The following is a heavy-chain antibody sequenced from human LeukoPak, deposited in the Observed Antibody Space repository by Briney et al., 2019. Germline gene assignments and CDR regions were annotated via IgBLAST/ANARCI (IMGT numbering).Heavy chain of an antibody. J-gene: IGHJ4*02. Sequence: ASVKVSCKASGYTFTNYGINWVRPAPGQGREWMGWISGYNGNTKYAQNLQGRVTMTTDASASTAYMELRGLRSDDTAVYYCARGGTSWLGYWGQGTLVTVSS. V-gene: IGHV1-18*01. CDR3: ARGGTSWLGY. D-gene: IGHD2-2*01. CDR2: ISGYNGNT. CDR1: GYTFTNYG.